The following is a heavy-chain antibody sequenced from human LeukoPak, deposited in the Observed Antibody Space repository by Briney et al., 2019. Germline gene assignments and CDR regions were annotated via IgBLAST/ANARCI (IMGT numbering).Heavy chain of an antibody. CDR3: ARRYCSSTSCLFDY. Sequence: PGGSLRLSCAASGFTFSSYEMNWVRQAPGKGLEGVSYISRSGSTIYYVDSVKGRFTISRDNAKNSLYLQMNSLRAEDTAVYYCARRYCSSTSCLFDYWGQGTLVTVSS. J-gene: IGHJ4*02. CDR2: ISRSGSTI. D-gene: IGHD2-2*01. CDR1: GFTFSSYE. V-gene: IGHV3-48*03.